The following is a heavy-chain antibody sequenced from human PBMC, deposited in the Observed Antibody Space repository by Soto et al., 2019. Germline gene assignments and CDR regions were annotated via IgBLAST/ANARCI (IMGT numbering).Heavy chain of an antibody. Sequence: ASVKVSCKASGYTFTSYDINWVRQATGQGLEWMGWMNPNSGNTGYAQKFQGRVTMTRNTSISTAYMELSSPRSEDTAVYYCARGMDYNFWSGYWYYFDYWGQGTLVTVSS. CDR3: ARGMDYNFWSGYWYYFDY. V-gene: IGHV1-8*01. D-gene: IGHD3-3*01. CDR2: MNPNSGNT. J-gene: IGHJ4*02. CDR1: GYTFTSYD.